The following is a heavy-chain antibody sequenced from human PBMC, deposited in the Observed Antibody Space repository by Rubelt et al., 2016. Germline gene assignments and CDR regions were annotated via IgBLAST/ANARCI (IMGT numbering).Heavy chain of an antibody. D-gene: IGHD3-16*02. V-gene: IGHV4-34*01. CDR2: IYYSGST. J-gene: IGHJ4*02. CDR1: GGSFSGYY. Sequence: QVQLQQWGAGLLKPSETLSLTCAVYGGSFSGYYWSWIRQPPGKGLEWIGSIYYSGSTYYNPSLNRRVTKSVETSKNQFSLNVSSVTAADTAVYYCARHGSDYVWGRYRYYFDYWGQGTLVTVSS. CDR3: ARHGSDYVWGRYRYYFDY.